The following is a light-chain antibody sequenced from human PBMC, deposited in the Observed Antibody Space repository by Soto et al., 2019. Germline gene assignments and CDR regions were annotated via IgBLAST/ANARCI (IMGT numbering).Light chain of an antibody. CDR2: EVR. CDR3: SADTARSTLV. Sequence: QSALTQPASVSGSAGQSITISCSGTMRDVGAYNLVSWYQQHPGTATILIIYEVRNPPSVLSSRFSGSRCGTAASLTISGLPSEDEGYYYCSADTARSTLVFGGGTKVTVL. CDR1: MRDVGAYNL. J-gene: IGLJ3*02. V-gene: IGLV2-14*01.